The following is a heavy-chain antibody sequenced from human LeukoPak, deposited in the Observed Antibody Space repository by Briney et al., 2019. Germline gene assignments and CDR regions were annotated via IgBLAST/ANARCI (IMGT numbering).Heavy chain of an antibody. CDR1: DYSFTNYW. D-gene: IGHD5-18*01. J-gene: IGHJ4*02. CDR2: IFLHDSHT. Sequence: GESLKISCKGSDYSFTNYWIGWVRQMPGKGLEWMGIIFLHDSHTKYSPSFQGQVTISADKSISTAYLQWSSLKASDTAMYYCARRLSGYSSNWGQGTLVTVSS. V-gene: IGHV5-51*01. CDR3: ARRLSGYSSN.